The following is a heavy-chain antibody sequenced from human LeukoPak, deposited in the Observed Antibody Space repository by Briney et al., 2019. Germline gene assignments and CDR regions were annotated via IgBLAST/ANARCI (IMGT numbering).Heavy chain of an antibody. J-gene: IGHJ1*01. D-gene: IGHD1/OR15-1a*01. CDR1: GYSFPIYW. Sequence: GESLKSSCKGSGYSFPIYWVGWVRQMPGKGLEWMGIIYPGDSDTRYSPSFQGQVTISADKSISTAYLQRSSLKASDTAMYYCARLGTSNWNNQHWGQGTLVTVSS. CDR3: ARLGTSNWNNQH. V-gene: IGHV5-51*01. CDR2: IYPGDSDT.